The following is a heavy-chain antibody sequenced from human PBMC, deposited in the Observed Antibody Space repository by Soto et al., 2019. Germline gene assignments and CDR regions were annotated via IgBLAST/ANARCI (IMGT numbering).Heavy chain of an antibody. CDR1: GGSFGIYY. J-gene: IGHJ6*02. CDR2: IYYRGST. V-gene: IGHV4-59*01. Sequence: QVQLQESGPGLVKPSETLSLACTVSGGSFGIYYWSWIRQPPGKGLEWIGYIYYRGSTNYNPSLKSRATISIDTSKDQLALRLSSVTAADSAVYYCATGLFVPDNYFYYGVDVWGHGTAVTISS. D-gene: IGHD2-21*01. CDR3: ATGLFVPDNYFYYGVDV.